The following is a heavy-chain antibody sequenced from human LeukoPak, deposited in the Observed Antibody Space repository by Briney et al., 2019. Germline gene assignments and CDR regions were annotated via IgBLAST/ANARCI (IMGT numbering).Heavy chain of an antibody. CDR2: ISGSGGST. V-gene: IGHV3-23*02. CDR1: GFTFSSDA. CDR3: AKDSPIFGGFGY. Sequence: GGSLTLSCAVSGFTFSSDAMRWGRQAPGEGREWVAAISGSGGSTYYVESVKGRFTISRDNSKNTLYLQMSSLRAAGTAGNYCAKDSPIFGGFGYCGKGTLVTVS. D-gene: IGHD3-3*01. J-gene: IGHJ4*02.